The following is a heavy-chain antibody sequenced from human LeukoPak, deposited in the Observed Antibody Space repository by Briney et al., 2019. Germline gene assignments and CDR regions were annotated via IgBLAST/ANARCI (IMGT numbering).Heavy chain of an antibody. Sequence: GSSVKVSCKASGGTFSSYAISWVRQAPGQGLEWMGWISACNGNTNYAQKLQGRVTMTTDTSTSTAYMELRSLRSDDTAVYYCARGTTVERATIVDYWGQGTLVTVSS. V-gene: IGHV1-18*01. D-gene: IGHD5-24*01. CDR2: ISACNGNT. CDR3: ARGTTVERATIVDY. CDR1: GGTFSSYA. J-gene: IGHJ4*02.